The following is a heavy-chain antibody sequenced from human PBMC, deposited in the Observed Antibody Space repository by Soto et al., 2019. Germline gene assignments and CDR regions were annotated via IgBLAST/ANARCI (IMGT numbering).Heavy chain of an antibody. D-gene: IGHD3-16*02. CDR3: AKPRRDLSRGGLDY. CDR1: GFTFSTYA. V-gene: IGHV3-23*01. CDR2: MSHTGGIT. Sequence: EVQLLESGGGLVQPGGSLRLSCAASGFTFSTYAMNWVRQAPGKGLEWVATMSHTGGITYYADSVKGRFTISRDNSQDTLDLQMNSLRAEDTAVYYCAKPRRDLSRGGLDYWGQGTLVTVSS. J-gene: IGHJ4*02.